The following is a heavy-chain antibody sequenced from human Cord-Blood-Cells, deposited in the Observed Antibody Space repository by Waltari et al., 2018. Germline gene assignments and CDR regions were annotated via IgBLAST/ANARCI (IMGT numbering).Heavy chain of an antibody. D-gene: IGHD1-7*01. CDR1: GFSFTSYW. CDR2: IYPGDSDT. V-gene: IGHV5-51*01. Sequence: DVQLVQSGAEVKKPGESLKISGKGAGFSFTSYWMCRVRQMPGKGREWMGIIYPGDSDTRYSPSFQGQVTISADKSISTAYLQWSSLKASDTAMYYCARQHWNYAFDIWGQGTMVTVSS. CDR3: ARQHWNYAFDI. J-gene: IGHJ3*02.